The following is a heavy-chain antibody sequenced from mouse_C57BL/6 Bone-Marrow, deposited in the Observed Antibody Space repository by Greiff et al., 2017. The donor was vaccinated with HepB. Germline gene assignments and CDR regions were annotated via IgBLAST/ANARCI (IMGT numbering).Heavy chain of an antibody. V-gene: IGHV14-1*01. Sequence: VQLQQSGAELVRPGASVKLSCTASGFNIKDYYMHWVKQRPEQGLAWIGRIDPEDGDTEYAPKFQGKATMTADTSSNTAYLQLSSLTSEDTAVYYCTTQSLYYYGSSYGFAYWGQGTLVTVSA. J-gene: IGHJ3*01. CDR3: TTQSLYYYGSSYGFAY. D-gene: IGHD1-1*01. CDR2: IDPEDGDT. CDR1: GFNIKDYY.